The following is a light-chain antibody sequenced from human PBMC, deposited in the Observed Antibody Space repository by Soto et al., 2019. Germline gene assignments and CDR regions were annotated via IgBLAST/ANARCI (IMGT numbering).Light chain of an antibody. Sequence: QSALAQPASVSGSPGQSITISCTGTITDIGAYNYVSWYQQHPGKAPRLLIYGVSSRPSGVSNRFSGSKSGNAAYLTISGLQADDEAEYYCSSYTSTITTYVFGNGTKVTV. J-gene: IGLJ1*01. V-gene: IGLV2-14*01. CDR3: SSYTSTITTYV. CDR2: GVS. CDR1: ITDIGAYNY.